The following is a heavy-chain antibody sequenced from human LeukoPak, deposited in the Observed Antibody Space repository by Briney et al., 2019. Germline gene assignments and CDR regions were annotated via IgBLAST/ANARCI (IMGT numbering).Heavy chain of an antibody. V-gene: IGHV4-34*01. Sequence: SETLSLTCAVYGGSFSGYYWSWIRQPPGKGLEWIGEINHSGSTNYNPSLKSRVTISVDTSKNQFSLKLSSVTAADTAVYYCARVGAYSSSWYGAFDIWGQGTMVTVSS. CDR1: GGSFSGYY. D-gene: IGHD6-13*01. CDR2: INHSGST. CDR3: ARVGAYSSSWYGAFDI. J-gene: IGHJ3*02.